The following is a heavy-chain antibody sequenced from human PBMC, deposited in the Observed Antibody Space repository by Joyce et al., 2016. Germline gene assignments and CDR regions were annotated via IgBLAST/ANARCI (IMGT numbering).Heavy chain of an antibody. D-gene: IGHD3-10*01. Sequence: EVRLVQSGGLVVQPGGSLRLSCAASGFSFVDFPMDWFRQAPVRGLVWIVLINWDGFNVYYADSVKGRVTIYRDNSERSLYLEMHSLTTEDTAFYFCAREIKSGGRALDVWGQGTRVTVSS. CDR1: GFSFVDFP. J-gene: IGHJ3*01. CDR3: AREIKSGGRALDV. CDR2: INWDGFNV. V-gene: IGHV3-43*01.